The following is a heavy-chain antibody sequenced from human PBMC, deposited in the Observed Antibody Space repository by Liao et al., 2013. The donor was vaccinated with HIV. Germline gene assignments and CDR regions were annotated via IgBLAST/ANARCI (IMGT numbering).Heavy chain of an antibody. CDR3: ARERIPLKFGYFDL. D-gene: IGHD2-15*01. V-gene: IGHV4-4*07. CDR2: IHTSGST. CDR1: GGSISSYY. Sequence: QVQLQESGPGLVKPSETLSLTCTVSGGSISSYYWNWIRQPAGKGLEWIGRIHTSGSTNYNPSLKSRVTMSVDTSKNQFSLKLSSVTAADTAVYYCARERIPLKFGYFDLWGRGTLVAVSS. J-gene: IGHJ2*01.